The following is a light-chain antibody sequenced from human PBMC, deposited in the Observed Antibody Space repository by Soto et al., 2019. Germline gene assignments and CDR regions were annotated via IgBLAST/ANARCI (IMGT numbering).Light chain of an antibody. J-gene: IGKJ3*01. V-gene: IGKV3-11*01. CDR3: QQRSDLPVT. Sequence: EIVLTQSPATLSLSPGEGATLSCRASQSISKYLVWYQQKPGQAPRVLIYDTSNRATGIPARFSGTGSGTDFTLPISSREHEDFAVYYCQQRSDLPVTFGPGTKVDIK. CDR1: QSISKY. CDR2: DTS.